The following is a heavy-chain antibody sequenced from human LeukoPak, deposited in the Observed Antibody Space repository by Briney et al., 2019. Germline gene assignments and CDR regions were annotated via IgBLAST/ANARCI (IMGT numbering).Heavy chain of an antibody. D-gene: IGHD6-19*01. V-gene: IGHV3-7*01. CDR2: IKQDGSEK. J-gene: IGHJ4*02. Sequence: GGSLRLSCAASGFTFSSYWMSWVRQAPGKGLEWVANIKQDGSEKYYVDSVKGRFTISRDNAKNSLYLQMNSLRAEDTAVYYCARARIAVAGRGVDYWSQGTLVTVSS. CDR1: GFTFSSYW. CDR3: ARARIAVAGRGVDY.